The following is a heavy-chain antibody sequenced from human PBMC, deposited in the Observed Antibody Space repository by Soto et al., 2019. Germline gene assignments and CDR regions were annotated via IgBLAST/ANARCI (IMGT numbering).Heavy chain of an antibody. CDR1: GYTFTSYG. D-gene: IGHD6-6*01. CDR3: ARDRLSKSIAARRAIDY. CDR2: ISAYNGNT. J-gene: IGHJ4*02. V-gene: IGHV1-18*01. Sequence: ASVKVSCKASGYTFTSYGISWVRQAPGQGLEWMGWISAYNGNTNYAQKLQGRVTMTTDTSTSTAYMELRSLRSDDTAVYYCARDRLSKSIAARRAIDYWGQGTLVTVSS.